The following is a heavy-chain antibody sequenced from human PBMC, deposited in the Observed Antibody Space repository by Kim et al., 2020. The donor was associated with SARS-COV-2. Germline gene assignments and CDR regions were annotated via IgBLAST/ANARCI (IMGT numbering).Heavy chain of an antibody. CDR1: GFTFSSYS. J-gene: IGHJ6*02. V-gene: IGHV3-21*01. Sequence: GGSLRLSCAASGFTFSSYSMNWVRQAPGKGLEWVSSISSSSSYIYYADSVKGRFTISRDNAKNSLYLQMNSLRAEDTAVYYCARDLLLDYSNYYYYYGMDVWGQGTTVTVSS. D-gene: IGHD4-4*01. CDR3: ARDLLLDYSNYYYYYGMDV. CDR2: ISSSSSYI.